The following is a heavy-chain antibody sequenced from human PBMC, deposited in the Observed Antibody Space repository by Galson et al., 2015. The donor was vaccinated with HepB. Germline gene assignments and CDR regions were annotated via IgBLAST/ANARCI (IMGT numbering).Heavy chain of an antibody. CDR2: IVVGSGNT. Sequence: SCKASGFTFTSSAMQWVRQARGQRLEWIGWIVVGSGNTNYAQKFQERVTITRDMSTSTAYMELNSLRSEDTAVYYCAAGLVGATPFDYWGQGTLVTVSS. CDR3: AAGLVGATPFDY. D-gene: IGHD1-26*01. V-gene: IGHV1-58*02. CDR1: GFTFTSSA. J-gene: IGHJ4*02.